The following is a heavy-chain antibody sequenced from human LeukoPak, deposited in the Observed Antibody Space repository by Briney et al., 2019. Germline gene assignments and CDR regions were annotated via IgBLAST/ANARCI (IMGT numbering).Heavy chain of an antibody. V-gene: IGHV4-38-2*02. Sequence: SETLSLTCTVSGYSISSGYYWGWIRPPPGKRLEWIGSIYHSGSTYYNPSLKSRVTISVDTSNNHFSLNLSSVTAADTAVYYCARDSYYYGSGSYYIDYWGQGTLVTVSS. D-gene: IGHD3-10*01. CDR1: GYSISSGYY. CDR2: IYHSGST. J-gene: IGHJ4*02. CDR3: ARDSYYYGSGSYYIDY.